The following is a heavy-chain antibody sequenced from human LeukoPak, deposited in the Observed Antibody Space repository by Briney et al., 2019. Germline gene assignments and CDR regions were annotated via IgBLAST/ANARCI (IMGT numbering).Heavy chain of an antibody. CDR3: ARSRSCDY. CDR1: GYTFTSYS. J-gene: IGHJ4*02. CDR2: INAGNGDT. V-gene: IGHV1-3*01. Sequence: GASVKVSCKASGYTFTSYSIHWVRQAPGQRLEWMGWINAGNGDTKYSQKCQGRVTITRDTSASTAYMELSSLRSEDTAVYYCARSRSCDYWGQGTLVTVSS.